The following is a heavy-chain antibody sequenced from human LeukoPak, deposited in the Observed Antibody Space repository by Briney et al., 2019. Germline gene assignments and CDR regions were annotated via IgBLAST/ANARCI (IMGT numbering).Heavy chain of an antibody. J-gene: IGHJ6*03. V-gene: IGHV3-48*01. CDR2: ISISSNTI. Sequence: GGSLRLSCAASGFTFSIYTMNWVRQAPGNWLEWVSYISISSNTIYYADSVKGRFTISRDNAKNSLHLQMNSLRAQDTAVYYCARWALYYNYYMDVWGKGTTVTVSS. D-gene: IGHD3-10*01. CDR3: ARWALYYNYYMDV. CDR1: GFTFSIYT.